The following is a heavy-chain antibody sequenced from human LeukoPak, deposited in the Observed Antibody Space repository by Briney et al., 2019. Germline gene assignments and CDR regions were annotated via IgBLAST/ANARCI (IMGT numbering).Heavy chain of an antibody. CDR1: AFTFSRYW. CDR3: ARSANPGAHDFDP. Sequence: GGSLRLSCADSAFTFSRYWMHWVRQAPGKGLVWVSRINEDGRITNYADSVKGRFTISRDNAKNTLYLQMNTLRDEDTAVYYCARSANPGAHDFDPWGQGTLVTVSS. J-gene: IGHJ5*02. CDR2: INEDGRIT. V-gene: IGHV3-74*01.